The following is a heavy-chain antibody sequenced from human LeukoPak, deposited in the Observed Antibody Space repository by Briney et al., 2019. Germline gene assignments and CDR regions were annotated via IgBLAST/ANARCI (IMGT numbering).Heavy chain of an antibody. CDR3: ARGYHSYDFWSGYYPLLYFDY. CDR2: INHSGST. J-gene: IGHJ4*02. D-gene: IGHD3-3*01. V-gene: IGHV4-34*01. CDR1: GGSFSGYY. Sequence: PSETLSLTCAVYGGSFSGYYWSWIRQPPGKGLEWIGEINHSGSTNYNPSLKSRVTISVDTSKNQFSLKLSSVTAADTAVYYCARGYHSYDFWSGYYPLLYFDYWGQGTLVTLSS.